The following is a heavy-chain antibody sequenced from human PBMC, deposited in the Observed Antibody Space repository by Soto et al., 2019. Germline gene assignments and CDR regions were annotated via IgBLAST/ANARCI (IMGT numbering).Heavy chain of an antibody. CDR2: INPSGGSS. V-gene: IGHV1-46*01. J-gene: IGHJ6*02. CDR3: AGTWNNGRSYYGMDV. D-gene: IGHD1-1*01. Sequence: QVQLVQSGAEVKKPGASVKVSCKASGYTFSSLYMHWVRQAPGQGLEWMGIINPSGGSSNYAQKFQGRVTMTKDTSPSTVYMELNSLKSEDTAVYYCAGTWNNGRSYYGMDVWGQGTTITVSS. CDR1: GYTFSSLY.